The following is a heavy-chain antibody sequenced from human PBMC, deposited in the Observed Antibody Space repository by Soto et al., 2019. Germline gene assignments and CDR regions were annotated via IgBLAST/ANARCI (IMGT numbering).Heavy chain of an antibody. D-gene: IGHD5-12*01. J-gene: IGHJ4*02. CDR1: GFTFSSYG. V-gene: IGHV3-30*18. CDR2: ISYDGSNK. CDR3: AKDYIVKDIVATILGY. Sequence: QVQLVESGGGVVQPGRSLRLSCAASGFTFSSYGMHWVRQAPGKGLEWVAVISYDGSNKYYADSVKGRFTISRDNSKNTLYLQMNSLRAEDTAVYYCAKDYIVKDIVATILGYWGQGTLVTVSS.